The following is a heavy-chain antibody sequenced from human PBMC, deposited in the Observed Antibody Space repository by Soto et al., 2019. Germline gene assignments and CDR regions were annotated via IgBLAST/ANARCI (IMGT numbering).Heavy chain of an antibody. V-gene: IGHV4-30-4*01. J-gene: IGHJ5*02. Sequence: PSETLSLTCTVSGGSISSGDYYWSWIRQPPGKGLEWIGYIYYSGSTYYNPSLKSRVTISVDTSKNQFSLKLSSVTAADTAVYYCARDCRRVGGSCLTWGQGTLVTVSS. CDR2: IYYSGST. CDR3: ARDCRRVGGSCLT. D-gene: IGHD2-15*01. CDR1: GGSISSGDYY.